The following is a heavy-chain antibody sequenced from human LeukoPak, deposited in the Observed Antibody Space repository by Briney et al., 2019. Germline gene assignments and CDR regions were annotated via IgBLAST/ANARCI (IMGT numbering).Heavy chain of an antibody. CDR1: GFTFSSYS. CDR2: ISSSSSYI. D-gene: IGHD2-2*01. CDR3: ARDARYCSSTSCYDVGNGMDV. V-gene: IGHV3-21*01. Sequence: GGSLRLSCAASGFTFSSYSMNWVRQAPGKGLEWVSSISSSSSYIYYADSVKGRFTISRDNAKNSLYLQMNSLRAEDTAVYYCARDARYCSSTSCYDVGNGMDVWGQGTTVTVSS. J-gene: IGHJ6*02.